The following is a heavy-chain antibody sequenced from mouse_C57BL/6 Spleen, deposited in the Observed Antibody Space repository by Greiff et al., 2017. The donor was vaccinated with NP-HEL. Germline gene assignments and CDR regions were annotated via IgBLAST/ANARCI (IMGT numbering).Heavy chain of an antibody. J-gene: IGHJ1*03. Sequence: EVQGVESGGGLVKPGGSLKLSCAASGFTFSSYAMSWVRQTPEKRLEWVATISDGGSYTYYPDNVKGRFTISRDNAKNNLYLQMSHLKSEDTAMYYCARHRDYYGSSWYFDVWGTGTTVTVSS. CDR3: ARHRDYYGSSWYFDV. CDR1: GFTFSSYA. CDR2: ISDGGSYT. D-gene: IGHD1-1*01. V-gene: IGHV5-4*01.